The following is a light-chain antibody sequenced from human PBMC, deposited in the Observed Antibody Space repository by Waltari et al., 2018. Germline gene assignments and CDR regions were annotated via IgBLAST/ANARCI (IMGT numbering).Light chain of an antibody. V-gene: IGKV2-28*01. CDR2: LGS. CDR3: MQALQTPFT. J-gene: IGKJ3*01. Sequence: DIVMTQSPLSLPVTPGEPAPISCRSSQSLLHINGYNYLDWYLQRPGQSPHLLIYLGSNRASGVPDRFSGSGSGTDFTLKISRVEAEDVGVYYCMQALQTPFTFGPGTKVGIK. CDR1: QSLLHINGYNY.